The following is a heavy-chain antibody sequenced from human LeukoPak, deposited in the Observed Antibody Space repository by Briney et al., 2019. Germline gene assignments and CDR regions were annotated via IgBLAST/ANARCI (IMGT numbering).Heavy chain of an antibody. CDR2: ISSNGGST. Sequence: PGGSLRLSCAASGFTFSSYAMHWVRQAPGKGLEYVSAISSNGGSTYYANSVKSRFTISRDSSKNTLYLQMGSLRAEDMAVYYCARGAGRYYYYYMDVWGKGTTVTVSS. D-gene: IGHD1-26*01. J-gene: IGHJ6*03. CDR1: GFTFSSYA. V-gene: IGHV3-64*01. CDR3: ARGAGRYYYYYMDV.